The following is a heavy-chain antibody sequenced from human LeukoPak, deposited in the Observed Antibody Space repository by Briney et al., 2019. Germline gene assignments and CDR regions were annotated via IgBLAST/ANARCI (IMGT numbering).Heavy chain of an antibody. V-gene: IGHV3-23*01. J-gene: IGHJ4*02. CDR3: AKDRAWNYYDSKDY. Sequence: GGSLRLSCAASGFTVSSNYMSWVRQAPGKGLEWVSAISGSGGSTYYADSVKGRFTISRDNSKNTLYLQMNSLRAEDTAVYYCAKDRAWNYYDSKDYWGQGTLVTVSS. D-gene: IGHD3-22*01. CDR1: GFTVSSNY. CDR2: ISGSGGST.